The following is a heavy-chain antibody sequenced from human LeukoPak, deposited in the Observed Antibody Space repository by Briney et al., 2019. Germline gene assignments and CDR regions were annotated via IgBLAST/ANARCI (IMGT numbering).Heavy chain of an antibody. V-gene: IGHV3-21*01. D-gene: IGHD3-10*01. CDR2: ISSSSSYM. CDR3: AIAMARGVITLPFDY. CDR1: GFTFSSYS. J-gene: IGHJ4*02. Sequence: PGGSLRLSCAASGFTFSSYSMNWVRQAPGKGLEWVSSISSSSSYMYYADSEKGRFTISRDNAKNSLYLQLNSLRGEDTAVYYCAIAMARGVITLPFDYSGQGNLVTVSS.